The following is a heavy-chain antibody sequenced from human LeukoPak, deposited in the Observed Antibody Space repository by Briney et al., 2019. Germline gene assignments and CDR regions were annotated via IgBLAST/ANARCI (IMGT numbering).Heavy chain of an antibody. CDR1: GGSISSGDYF. CDR3: ARVRSHNWCFDY. D-gene: IGHD1-20*01. Sequence: PSETLSLTCSVSGGSISSGDYFWSWIRQPPGKVLEWIGYIYYSGSTYYNPSLKSRVTISVDTSKNQFSLKLSSVTAADTAVYYCARVRSHNWCFDYWGQGTLVTVSS. CDR2: IYYSGST. V-gene: IGHV4-30-4*01. J-gene: IGHJ4*02.